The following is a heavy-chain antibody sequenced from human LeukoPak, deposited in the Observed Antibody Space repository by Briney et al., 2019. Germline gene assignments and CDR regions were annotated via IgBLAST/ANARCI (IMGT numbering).Heavy chain of an antibody. CDR3: ARAAPYCSGGSCAPDY. D-gene: IGHD2-15*01. CDR2: IYYSGST. Sequence: SETLSLTCTVSGGSISSYYWSWIRQPPGKRLEWIGYIYYSGSTNYNPSLKSRVTISVDTSKNQFSLKLSSVTAADTAVYYCARAAPYCSGGSCAPDYWGQGTLVTVSS. V-gene: IGHV4-59*01. J-gene: IGHJ4*02. CDR1: GGSISSYY.